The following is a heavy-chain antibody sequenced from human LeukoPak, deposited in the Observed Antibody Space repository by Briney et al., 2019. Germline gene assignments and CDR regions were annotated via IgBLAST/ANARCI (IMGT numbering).Heavy chain of an antibody. V-gene: IGHV4-38-2*01. CDR1: GYSISSGYY. J-gene: IGHJ2*01. CDR2: IYHSGST. CDR3: ARRGGNPHYWYFDL. Sequence: SETLSLTCAVSGYSISSGYYWGWIRQPPGKGLEWIGSIYHSGSTYYNPSLKSRVTISVDTSKNQFSLKLSSVTAADTAVYYCARRGGNPHYWYFDLWGRGTLVTVSS. D-gene: IGHD4-23*01.